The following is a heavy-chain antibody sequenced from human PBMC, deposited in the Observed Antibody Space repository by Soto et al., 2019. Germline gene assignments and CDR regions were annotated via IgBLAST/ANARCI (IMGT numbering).Heavy chain of an antibody. CDR3: ARPRGGWASDY. V-gene: IGHV3-30-3*01. Sequence: QVQLVESGGGVVQPGRSLRLSCAASGFTFSSYAMHWVRQAPGKGLEWVAVISYDGSNKYYADSVKGRFTISRDNSKNTLYLQMNSLRAEDTAVYYCARPRGGWASDYWGQGTLVTVSS. D-gene: IGHD1-26*01. CDR2: ISYDGSNK. CDR1: GFTFSSYA. J-gene: IGHJ4*02.